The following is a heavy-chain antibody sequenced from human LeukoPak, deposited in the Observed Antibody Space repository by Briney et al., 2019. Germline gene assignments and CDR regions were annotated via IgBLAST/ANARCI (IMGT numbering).Heavy chain of an antibody. J-gene: IGHJ4*02. CDR3: ARDRADYYDYVWGSYRPTPSPSDY. V-gene: IGHV3-20*04. Sequence: PGGPLRLSCAASGITVSTNYMTWVRQAPGKGLEWVSGINWNGGSTGYAASVKGRFTISRDNAKNSLYLQMNSLRAEDTALYYCARDRADYYDYVWGSYRPTPSPSDYWGQGTLVTVSS. CDR1: GITVSTNY. CDR2: INWNGGST. D-gene: IGHD3-16*02.